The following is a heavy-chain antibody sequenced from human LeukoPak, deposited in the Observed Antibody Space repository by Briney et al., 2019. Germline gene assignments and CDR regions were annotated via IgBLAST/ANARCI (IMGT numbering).Heavy chain of an antibody. Sequence: PGGSLRLSCAASGFTFSSYAMSWVRQAPGKGLEWVSAISGSGGSTYYADSVKGRFTISRDNSKNTLYLQMNSLRAEDTAVYYCAREVAPLYGSGVHLYYYYGMDVWGQGTTVTVSS. J-gene: IGHJ6*02. CDR3: AREVAPLYGSGVHLYYYYGMDV. CDR2: ISGSGGST. D-gene: IGHD3-10*01. CDR1: GFTFSSYA. V-gene: IGHV3-23*01.